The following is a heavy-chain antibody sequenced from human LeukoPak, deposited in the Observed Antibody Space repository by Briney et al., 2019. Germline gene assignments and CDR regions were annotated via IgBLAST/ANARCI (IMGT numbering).Heavy chain of an antibody. CDR3: ATPQGYCSSTSCPLRHPLPWAHGMDV. Sequence: SETLSLTCAVYGGSFGGYYWSWIRQPPGKGLERIGEINHSGSTNYNPSLKSRVTISVDTSKNQFSLKLSSVTAADTAVYYCATPQGYCSSTSCPLRHPLPWAHGMDVWGQGTTVTVSS. V-gene: IGHV4-34*01. CDR2: INHSGST. CDR1: GGSFGGYY. J-gene: IGHJ6*02. D-gene: IGHD2-2*01.